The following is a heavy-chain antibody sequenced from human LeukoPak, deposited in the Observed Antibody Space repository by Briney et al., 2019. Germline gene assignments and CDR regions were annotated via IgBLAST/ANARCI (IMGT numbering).Heavy chain of an antibody. CDR3: ARESSGLCFDY. D-gene: IGHD3-22*01. J-gene: IGHJ4*02. CDR1: GGSISSYY. V-gene: IGHV4-59*12. Sequence: PSETLSLTCTVSGGSISSYYWSWIRQPPGKGLEWIGYIYYSGSTNYNPSLKSRVTISVDTSKNQFSLKLSSVTAADTAVYYCARESSGLCFDYWGQGTLVTVSS. CDR2: IYYSGST.